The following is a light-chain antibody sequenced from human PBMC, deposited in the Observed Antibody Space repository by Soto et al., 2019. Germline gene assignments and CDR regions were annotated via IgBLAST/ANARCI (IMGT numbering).Light chain of an antibody. CDR3: QQSYSTPHT. CDR2: GAS. V-gene: IGKV1-39*01. J-gene: IGKJ2*01. Sequence: DIQMTQSPSSLAASVGDRVTISCRASQIISTYLNWYQQKPGQVPTLLIYGASSLQSGVPSRLSASGSGTDFTLSISSLQREDFATYYCQQSYSTPHTFGQGTKLEIK. CDR1: QIISTY.